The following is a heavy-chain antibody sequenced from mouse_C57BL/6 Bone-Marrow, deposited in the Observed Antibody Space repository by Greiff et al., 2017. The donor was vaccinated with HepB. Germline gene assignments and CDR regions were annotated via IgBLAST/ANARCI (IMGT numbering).Heavy chain of an antibody. CDR3: ARPIYYYGSSYAY. J-gene: IGHJ3*01. CDR1: GFTFSDYG. D-gene: IGHD1-1*01. Sequence: EVQRVESGGGLVKPGGSLKLSCAASGFTFSDYGMHWVRQAPEKGLEWVAYISSGSSTIYYADTVKGRFTISRDNAKNTLFLQMTSLRSEDTAMYYCARPIYYYGSSYAYWGQGTLVTVSA. CDR2: ISSGSSTI. V-gene: IGHV5-17*01.